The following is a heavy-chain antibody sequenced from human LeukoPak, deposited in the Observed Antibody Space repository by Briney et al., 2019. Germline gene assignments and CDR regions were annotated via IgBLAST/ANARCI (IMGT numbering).Heavy chain of an antibody. CDR2: ISSSGSTI. V-gene: IGHV3-48*03. CDR3: ARDASPSPVAGTNYFDY. D-gene: IGHD6-19*01. CDR1: GFTFSSYE. J-gene: IGHJ4*02. Sequence: GGSLRLSCAASGFTFSSYEMNWVRQAPGKGLEWVSYISSSGSTIYYADSVKGRFTISRDNAKISLYLQMNSLRAEDTAVYYCARDASPSPVAGTNYFDYWGQGTLVTVSS.